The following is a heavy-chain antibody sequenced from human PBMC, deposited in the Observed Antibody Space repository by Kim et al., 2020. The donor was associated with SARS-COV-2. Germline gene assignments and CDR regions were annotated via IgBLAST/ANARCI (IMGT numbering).Heavy chain of an antibody. J-gene: IGHJ2*01. Sequence: GNTFYADSMKGRFTISRDNRKNFLYLEMNSLRTEDTALYYCTKEKCRYFDFWGRGTLVTVSS. CDR3: TKEKCRYFDF. V-gene: IGHV3-43*01. CDR2: GNT.